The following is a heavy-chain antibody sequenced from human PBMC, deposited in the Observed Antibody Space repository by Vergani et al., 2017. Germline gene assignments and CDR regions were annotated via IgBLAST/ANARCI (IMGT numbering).Heavy chain of an antibody. J-gene: IGHJ6*03. CDR1: GFTFSSYG. V-gene: IGHV3-30*18. D-gene: IGHD1-1*01. CDR2: ISYDGSNK. CDR3: AKVADNHYYYYYMDV. Sequence: QVQLVESGGGVVQPGRSLRLSCAASGFTFSSYGMHWVRQAPGKGLEWVAVISYDGSNKYYADSVKGRFTISRDNSKNTLYLQMNSLRAEDTAVYYCAKVADNHYYYYYMDVWGKGTTVTVSS.